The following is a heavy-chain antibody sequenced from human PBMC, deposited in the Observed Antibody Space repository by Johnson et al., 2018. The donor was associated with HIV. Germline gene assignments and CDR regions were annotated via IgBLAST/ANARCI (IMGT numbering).Heavy chain of an antibody. J-gene: IGHJ3*02. CDR3: ARRSIRSDGFDI. CDR1: GFTFSDYY. V-gene: IGHV3-13*01. Sequence: VQLVESGGGFVKPGGSLRLSCAASGFTFSDYYMSWIRQAPGKGLEWVSEIDTAGDTYYPGSVKGRFTTSRENAKNSLYLQMNSLRAGDTAVYYCARRSIRSDGFDIWGQGTMVTVSS. CDR2: IDTAGDT. D-gene: IGHD4-11*01.